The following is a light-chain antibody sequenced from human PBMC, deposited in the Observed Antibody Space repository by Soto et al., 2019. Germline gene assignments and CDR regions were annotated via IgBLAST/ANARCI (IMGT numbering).Light chain of an antibody. CDR1: QSISSW. CDR2: DAS. Sequence: DIQMTQSPYTLSASVGDRVTITCRASQSISSWLAWYQQKPGKAPKLLIYDASSLESGVLSRFSGSGSGTEFTLTISSLQPDDFATYYCQQYNSYRTFGQGTKVEIK. J-gene: IGKJ1*01. V-gene: IGKV1-5*01. CDR3: QQYNSYRT.